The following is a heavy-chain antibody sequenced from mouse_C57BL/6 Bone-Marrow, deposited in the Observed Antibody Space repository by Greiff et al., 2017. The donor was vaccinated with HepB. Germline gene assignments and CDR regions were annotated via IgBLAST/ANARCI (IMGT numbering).Heavy chain of an antibody. Sequence: QVQLQQPGAELVKPGASVKLSCKASGYTFTSYWMHWVKQRPGQGLEWIGMIHPNSGSTNYNEKFKSKATLTVDKSSSTAYMQLSSLTSEDSAVYYCASPHYYGSSYWFAYWGQGTLVTVSA. CDR3: ASPHYYGSSYWFAY. CDR2: IHPNSGST. V-gene: IGHV1-64*01. CDR1: GYTFTSYW. D-gene: IGHD1-1*01. J-gene: IGHJ3*01.